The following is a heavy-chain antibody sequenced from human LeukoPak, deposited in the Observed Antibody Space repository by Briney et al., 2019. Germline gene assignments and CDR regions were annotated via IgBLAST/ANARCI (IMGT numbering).Heavy chain of an antibody. V-gene: IGHV1-8*01. CDR1: GYTFTSYD. D-gene: IGHD3-3*01. Sequence: ASVKVSCKASGYTFTSYDINWVRQATGQGLEWMGWMNPNSGNTGYAQKFQGRVTMTRNTFISTAYMELSSLRSEDTAVYYCAGGVYDFWSGYGTHNWFDPWGQGTLVTVSS. CDR2: MNPNSGNT. CDR3: AGGVYDFWSGYGTHNWFDP. J-gene: IGHJ5*02.